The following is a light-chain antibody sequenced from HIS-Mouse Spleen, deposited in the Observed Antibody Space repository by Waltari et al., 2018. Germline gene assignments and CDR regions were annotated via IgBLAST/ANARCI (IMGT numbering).Light chain of an antibody. CDR3: SSYTSSSTL. V-gene: IGLV1-40*01. Sequence: QSVLTQPPSVSGAPGQRVTISCTGSSSNIGAGYDVHWYQPLPGTAPKLLIYGNSNRPSGVPDRFSGSKSGTSASLAITGLQAEDEADYYCSSYTSSSTLFGGGTKLTVL. J-gene: IGLJ3*02. CDR2: GNS. CDR1: SSNIGAGYD.